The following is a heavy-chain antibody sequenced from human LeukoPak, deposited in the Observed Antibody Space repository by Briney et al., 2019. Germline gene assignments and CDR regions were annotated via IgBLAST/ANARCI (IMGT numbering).Heavy chain of an antibody. CDR2: INPNSGGT. V-gene: IGHV1-2*02. CDR3: ARGQKRSYYDSSARKEIDY. J-gene: IGHJ4*02. Sequence: ASVKVSCKASGYTFTCYYMHWVRQAPGQGLEWMGWINPNSGGTNYAQKFQGRVTMTRDTSISTAYMELSRLRSDDTAVYYCARGQKRSYYDSSARKEIDYWGQGTLVTVSS. CDR1: GYTFTCYY. D-gene: IGHD3-22*01.